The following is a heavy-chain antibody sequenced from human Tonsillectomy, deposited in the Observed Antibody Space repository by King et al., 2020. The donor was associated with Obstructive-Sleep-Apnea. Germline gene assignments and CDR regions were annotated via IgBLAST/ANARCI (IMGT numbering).Heavy chain of an antibody. Sequence: VQLPQWGAGLLKPSETLSLTCAVYDESFSGYSWSWLRQPPGKGLEWIGEINHSGRTNYNPSLRSRVTISVDSSKNQFSLKLTSVTAADTAVYYCARVNCSGGRCSMDYFDYWAQGTLVTVSS. J-gene: IGHJ4*02. V-gene: IGHV4-34*01. D-gene: IGHD2-15*01. CDR2: INHSGRT. CDR1: DESFSGYS. CDR3: ARVNCSGGRCSMDYFDY.